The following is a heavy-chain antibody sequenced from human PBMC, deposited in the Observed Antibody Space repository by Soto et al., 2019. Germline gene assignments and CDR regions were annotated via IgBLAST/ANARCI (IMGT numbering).Heavy chain of an antibody. Sequence: PGGSLRLSCAASGFTFSSYGMHWVRQAPGKGLEWVAVISYDGSNKYYADSVKGRFTISRDNSKNTLYLQMNSLRAEDTAVYYCAKIAAAGSGAFDTWGPGTMVTVSS. CDR2: ISYDGSNK. V-gene: IGHV3-30*18. J-gene: IGHJ3*02. CDR1: GFTFSSYG. D-gene: IGHD6-13*01. CDR3: AKIAAAGSGAFDT.